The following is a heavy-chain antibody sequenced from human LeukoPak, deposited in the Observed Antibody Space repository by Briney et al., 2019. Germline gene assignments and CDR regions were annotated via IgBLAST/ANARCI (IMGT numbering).Heavy chain of an antibody. Sequence: GESLKISCKGSEYSFTSYWISWVRRMPGKGLEWMGRIDPSDSYTNYSPSFQGHVTISADKSISTAYLQWSSLKASDTAMYYCARHVYGSGSYYKNWFDPWGQGTLVTVSS. D-gene: IGHD3-10*01. CDR2: IDPSDSYT. CDR3: ARHVYGSGSYYKNWFDP. V-gene: IGHV5-10-1*01. J-gene: IGHJ5*02. CDR1: EYSFTSYW.